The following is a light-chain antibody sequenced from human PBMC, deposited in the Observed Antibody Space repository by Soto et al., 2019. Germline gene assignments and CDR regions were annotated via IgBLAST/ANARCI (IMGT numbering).Light chain of an antibody. CDR3: SSYTSSSPLV. J-gene: IGLJ1*01. V-gene: IGLV2-14*01. Sequence: QSALTQPASVCGSPGKSITISCTGTSSDVGGYNYVAWYQQYPGKAPKLMIYEVSDRPSGVSIRFSGSKSGNTDSLTISGLQADDEADYYCSSYTSSSPLVFGTGTKVTVL. CDR2: EVS. CDR1: SSDVGGYNY.